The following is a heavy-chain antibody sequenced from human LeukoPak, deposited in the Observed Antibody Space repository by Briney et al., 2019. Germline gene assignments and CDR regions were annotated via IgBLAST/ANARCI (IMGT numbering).Heavy chain of an antibody. V-gene: IGHV1-18*01. CDR1: GYTFTSYG. CDR2: ITTYNGNT. CDR3: ARNNSGSYFLGIGDAFDI. D-gene: IGHD1-26*01. Sequence: ASVKVSCKVSGYTFTSYGISWVRQAPGQGLEWMGWITTYNGNTNYAQRLQGRVTMTTDTSTRTAYMELRSLRSDDTAVYYCARNNSGSYFLGIGDAFDIGGQGTIVTVSS. J-gene: IGHJ3*02.